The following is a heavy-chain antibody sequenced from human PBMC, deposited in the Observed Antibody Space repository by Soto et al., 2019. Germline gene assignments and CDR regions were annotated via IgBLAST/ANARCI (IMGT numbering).Heavy chain of an antibody. Sequence: EVQLVESGGGLVQPGRSLRLSCAAFGFTFSDHYMDWVRQAPGKGLEWVGRIRNKANSYTTEYAASVKGRFTISRDDSKISLFLQRNSLKTEDTAVYYCSRAGILTTPYYFDYWGQGTLVTVSS. CDR2: IRNKANSYTT. V-gene: IGHV3-72*01. CDR3: SRAGILTTPYYFDY. CDR1: GFTFSDHY. J-gene: IGHJ4*01. D-gene: IGHD4-4*01.